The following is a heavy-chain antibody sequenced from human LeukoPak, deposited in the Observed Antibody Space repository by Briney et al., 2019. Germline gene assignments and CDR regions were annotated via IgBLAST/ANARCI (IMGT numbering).Heavy chain of an antibody. CDR2: ISYDGSNK. J-gene: IGHJ4*02. D-gene: IGHD3-22*01. CDR1: GFTFSSYA. CDR3: ARDVTMIVVVIPGSGFDY. V-gene: IGHV3-30-3*01. Sequence: SGGSLRLSCAASGFTFSSYAMHWVRQAPGKGLEWVAVISYDGSNKYYADSVKGRFTISRDNSKNTLYLQMNSLRAEDTAVYYCARDVTMIVVVIPGSGFDYWGQGTLVSVSS.